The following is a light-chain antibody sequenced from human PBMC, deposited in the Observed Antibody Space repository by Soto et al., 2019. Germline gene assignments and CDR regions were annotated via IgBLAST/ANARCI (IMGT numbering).Light chain of an antibody. V-gene: IGLV1-40*01. J-gene: IGLJ3*02. CDR3: QSYDSSLSGSWV. CDR2: GNY. Sequence: QSVLTQPPSVSGAPGQTVTISCTGSSSNIGAGYDVHWYHQFPGTAPKLLIYGNYNRPSGVPDRFTGSKSGTSASLAITGLQAEDEADYYCQSYDSSLSGSWVFGGGTKVTVL. CDR1: SSNIGAGYD.